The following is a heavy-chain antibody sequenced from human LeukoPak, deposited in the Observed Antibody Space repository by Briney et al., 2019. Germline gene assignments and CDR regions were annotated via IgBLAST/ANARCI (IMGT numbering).Heavy chain of an antibody. Sequence: ASVKVSCKASGGTFNNYAISWVRQAPGQGLEWMGRIVPILGIANYAQEFQGRLIITADKATSSAYMELRSLRSDDTAVYYWARDQGDNSYGYYAIWYAFDVWGQGTMVTVSS. J-gene: IGHJ3*01. D-gene: IGHD5-18*01. CDR3: ARDQGDNSYGYYAIWYAFDV. V-gene: IGHV1-69*04. CDR1: GGTFNNYA. CDR2: IVPILGIA.